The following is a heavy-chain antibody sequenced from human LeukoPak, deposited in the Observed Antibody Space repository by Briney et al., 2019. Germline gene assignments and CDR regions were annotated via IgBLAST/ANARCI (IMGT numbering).Heavy chain of an antibody. CDR1: GFTFSNYL. Sequence: GGSLRLSCAVSGFTFSNYLMHWVRQPPGGGLVGVARINIDETNAYEESGSGRFTIYRDNAKNTLYLQMNSLRADDTAVYFCGRGGDGMDVWGQGTTVIVSS. CDR2: INIDETNA. CDR3: GRGGDGMDV. V-gene: IGHV3-74*01. J-gene: IGHJ3*01.